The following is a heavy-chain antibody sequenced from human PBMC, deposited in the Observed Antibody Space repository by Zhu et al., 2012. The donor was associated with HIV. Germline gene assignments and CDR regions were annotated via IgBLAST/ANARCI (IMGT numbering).Heavy chain of an antibody. V-gene: IGHV4-59*01. CDR1: GGSISTYY. D-gene: IGHD6-19*01. CDR3: ARRPRIAVAGPYDY. Sequence: QVQLQESGPGLVKPSETLSLTCTVSGGSISTYYWSWIRQPSGKGLEWIGYIYYSGSTNFNPSLKSRVTISIDTSKKQFSLKLSSVTAADTAVYYCARRPRIAVAGPYDYWGQGTLVTV. J-gene: IGHJ4*02. CDR2: IYYSGST.